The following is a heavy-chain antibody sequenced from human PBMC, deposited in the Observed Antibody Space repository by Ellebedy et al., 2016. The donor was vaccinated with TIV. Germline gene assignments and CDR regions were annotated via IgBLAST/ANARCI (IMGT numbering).Heavy chain of an antibody. Sequence: GESLKISCADSGFTFSSYWMHWVRQAPGKGLVWVSRINDIGRATHYADSVKGRFTISRDNAKNTLYLQMNSLRAEDTAVYFCARESDWVLDYWGQGSLVTVSS. D-gene: IGHD3-9*01. CDR1: GFTFSSYW. CDR2: INDIGRAT. J-gene: IGHJ4*02. CDR3: ARESDWVLDY. V-gene: IGHV3-74*01.